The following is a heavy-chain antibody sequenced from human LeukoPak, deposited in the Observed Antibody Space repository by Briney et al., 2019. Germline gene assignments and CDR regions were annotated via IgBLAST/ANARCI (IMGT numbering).Heavy chain of an antibody. V-gene: IGHV1-46*01. CDR1: GYTFTSNY. CDR3: ARGPSITMVRGGQWYYYMDV. CDR2: INPSGGST. Sequence: ASVKVSCKAFGYTFTSNYMHWVRQAPGQGLEWMGLINPSGGSTNYAQKFQGRVTMTRDTSTSTVYTELSSLRSEDTAVYYCARGPSITMVRGGQWYYYMDVWGKGTTVTISS. J-gene: IGHJ6*03. D-gene: IGHD3-10*01.